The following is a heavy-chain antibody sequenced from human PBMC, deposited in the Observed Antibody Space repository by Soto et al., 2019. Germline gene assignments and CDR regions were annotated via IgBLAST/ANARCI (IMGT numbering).Heavy chain of an antibody. CDR3: TGEVASGY. CDR2: ISKDGSVK. V-gene: IGHV3-30*03. Sequence: QVQLVESGGGVVQPGRSLRLSCAASGFTFSSYGMHWVRQAPGKGLEWVAVISKDGSVKYYADSVKGRLNIYRDNSQNTLYLQMNRLGAEETAVYYCTGEVASGYWGQGTLATGSS. CDR1: GFTFSSYG. J-gene: IGHJ4*02. D-gene: IGHD2-8*02.